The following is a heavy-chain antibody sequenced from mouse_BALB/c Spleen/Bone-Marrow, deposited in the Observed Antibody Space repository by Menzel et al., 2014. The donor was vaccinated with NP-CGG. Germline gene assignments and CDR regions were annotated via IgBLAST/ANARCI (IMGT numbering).Heavy chain of an antibody. D-gene: IGHD2-1*01. Sequence: EVMLVESGGGLVQPGGSLKLSCAASGFDFSGYWMNWVRQAPGKGLEWIGEINPDSSTINYTPSLKDKFIISRDNAKNTLFLQMTKVRSEGTALYYCARLYGNYVFDYWGQGTSLTVSS. CDR2: INPDSSTI. CDR1: GFDFSGYW. V-gene: IGHV4-1*02. J-gene: IGHJ2*02. CDR3: ARLYGNYVFDY.